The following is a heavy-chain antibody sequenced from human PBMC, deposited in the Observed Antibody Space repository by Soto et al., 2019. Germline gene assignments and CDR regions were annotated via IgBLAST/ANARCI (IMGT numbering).Heavy chain of an antibody. J-gene: IGHJ5*02. V-gene: IGHV1-46*01. CDR1: GYIFTAYY. D-gene: IGHD2-15*01. CDR3: ARDGVVVAGRNWLDP. Sequence: GASVKVSCKASGYIFTAYYIFWARQAPGQGLDWVGVINPRNGNTEYSQKFQGRVTMTSDTATNTVYMELSSLRSDDTAVYYCARDGVVVAGRNWLDPWGPGTLVTVSS. CDR2: INPRNGNT.